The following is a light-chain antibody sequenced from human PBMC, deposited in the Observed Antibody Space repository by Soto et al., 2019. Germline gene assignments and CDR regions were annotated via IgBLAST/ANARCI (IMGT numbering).Light chain of an antibody. CDR1: QSVSNS. V-gene: IGKV3-15*01. CDR2: ETS. J-gene: IGKJ5*01. CDR3: QQYKNWPPIT. Sequence: EIVMTQSPATLSVSPGERATLSCRARQSVSNSLAWYQKKPGQAPRLLIYETSIRATGIPARFSGSGSGTEFTLTISSLQSEDFALYYCQQYKNWPPITFGQGTRLEIK.